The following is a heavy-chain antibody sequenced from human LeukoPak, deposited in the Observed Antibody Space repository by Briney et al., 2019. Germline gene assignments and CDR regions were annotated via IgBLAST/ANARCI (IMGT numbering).Heavy chain of an antibody. J-gene: IGHJ4*02. CDR3: ARDRAAASPSDY. V-gene: IGHV3-7*03. CDR2: IKQDGSEK. CDR1: GNYW. Sequence: GGSLRLSCAASGNYWMHWVRQAPGKGLEWVANIKQDGSEKYYVDSVKGRFTISRDNAKNSLYLQMNSLRAEDTAVYYCARDRAAASPSDYWGQGTLVTVSS. D-gene: IGHD6-13*01.